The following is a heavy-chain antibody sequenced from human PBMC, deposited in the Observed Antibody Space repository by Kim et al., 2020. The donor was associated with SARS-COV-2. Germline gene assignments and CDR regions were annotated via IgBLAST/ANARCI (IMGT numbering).Heavy chain of an antibody. Sequence: KSRVTISVDTSKNQFSLKLSSVTAADTAVYYCARSIYYDILTGSNWFDPWGQGTLVTVSS. CDR3: ARSIYYDILTGSNWFDP. D-gene: IGHD3-9*01. J-gene: IGHJ5*02. V-gene: IGHV4-34*01.